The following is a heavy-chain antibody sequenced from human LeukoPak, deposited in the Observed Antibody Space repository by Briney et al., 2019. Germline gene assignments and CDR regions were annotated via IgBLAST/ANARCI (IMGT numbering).Heavy chain of an antibody. D-gene: IGHD6-6*01. CDR2: IYYSGST. V-gene: IGHV4-59*01. CDR1: GGSISSYY. J-gene: IGHJ4*02. Sequence: KPPETLSLTCTVSGGSISSYYWSWIRQPPGKGLEWIGYIYYSGSTNYNPSLKSRVTISVDTSKNQFSLKLSSVTAADTAVYYCARGYSSSSEADYWGQGTLVTVSS. CDR3: ARGYSSSSEADY.